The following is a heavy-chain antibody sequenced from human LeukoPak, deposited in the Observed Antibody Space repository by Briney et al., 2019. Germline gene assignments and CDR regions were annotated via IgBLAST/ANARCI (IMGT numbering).Heavy chain of an antibody. D-gene: IGHD6-13*01. V-gene: IGHV1-8*01. CDR2: MNPRSGYT. Sequence: ASLKDSCKPCGYTYINYVINRLRQATGQGLEWVGWMNPRSGYTGYLQKFQGRVTMTGSTSISTAYLELNSLTSEDTAVYYCARGNRLYSSSWSSLPFDIWGQGSMVTVSS. J-gene: IGHJ3*02. CDR3: ARGNRLYSSSWSSLPFDI. CDR1: GYTYINYV.